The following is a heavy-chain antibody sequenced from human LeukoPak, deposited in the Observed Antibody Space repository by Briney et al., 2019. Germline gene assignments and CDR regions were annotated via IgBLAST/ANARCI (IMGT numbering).Heavy chain of an antibody. CDR3: ATTLGGRSSGEEPFDY. Sequence: GGSLRLSCAASGFTFSSYEMNWVRQAPGKGLEWVPYISSSGSTIYYADSVKGRFTISRDNAKNSLYLQMNSLRAEDTAVYYCATTLGGRSSGEEPFDYWGQGTLVTVSS. J-gene: IGHJ4*02. CDR2: ISSSGSTI. D-gene: IGHD3-22*01. V-gene: IGHV3-48*03. CDR1: GFTFSSYE.